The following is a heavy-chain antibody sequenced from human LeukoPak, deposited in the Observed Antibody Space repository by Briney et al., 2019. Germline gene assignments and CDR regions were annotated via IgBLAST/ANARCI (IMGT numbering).Heavy chain of an antibody. Sequence: SETLSLTCAVYGGSFSGYYWSWIRQPPGKGLEWIGEINHSGSTNYNPSLKSRVTISVDTSKNQFSLKLSSVTAADTAVYYCARGPGSWYKNWFDPWGQGTPVTVSS. J-gene: IGHJ5*02. V-gene: IGHV4-34*01. CDR1: GGSFSGYY. CDR2: INHSGST. CDR3: ARGPGSWYKNWFDP. D-gene: IGHD6-13*01.